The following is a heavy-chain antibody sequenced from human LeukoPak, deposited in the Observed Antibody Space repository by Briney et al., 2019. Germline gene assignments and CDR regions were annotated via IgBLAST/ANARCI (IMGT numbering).Heavy chain of an antibody. CDR1: GYTFISYG. CDR3: ARDQSIRLAARPGY. J-gene: IGHJ4*02. Sequence: ASVTVSCKASGYTFISYGISWVRQAPGQGLEWMGWISAYNGNTNYAQKLQGRVTMTTDTSTSTAYMELRRLRSDDTAVYYCARDQSIRLAARPGYWGQGTLVTVSS. CDR2: ISAYNGNT. D-gene: IGHD6-6*01. V-gene: IGHV1-18*01.